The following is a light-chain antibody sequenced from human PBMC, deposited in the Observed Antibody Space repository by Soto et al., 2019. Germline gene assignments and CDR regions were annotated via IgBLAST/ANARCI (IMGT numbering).Light chain of an antibody. V-gene: IGKV3-20*01. Sequence: EIVLTKSPGTLSSSPGERATLSCRASQSVSSSFLAWYQQKVGQAPRILIYGASIKYTSIPDRFSCSGSGTDLTVTISRREAGDCAVYYCQREGSSPPAFGHGTGLEIK. J-gene: IGKJ5*01. CDR3: QREGSSPPA. CDR1: QSVSSSF. CDR2: GAS.